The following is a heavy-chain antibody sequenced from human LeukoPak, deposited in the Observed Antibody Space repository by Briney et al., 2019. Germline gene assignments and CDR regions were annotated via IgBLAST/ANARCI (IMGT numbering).Heavy chain of an antibody. CDR3: ARRPGYDGIDY. CDR2: IYHSGST. V-gene: IGHV4-39*07. CDR1: GGSISSSSYY. D-gene: IGHD1-26*01. Sequence: PSETLSLTCTVSGGSISSSSYYWGWIRQPPGKGLEWIGSIYHSGSTYYNPSLKSRVTISVDTSKNQFSLKLSSVTAADTAVYYCARRPGYDGIDYWGQGTLVTVSS. J-gene: IGHJ4*02.